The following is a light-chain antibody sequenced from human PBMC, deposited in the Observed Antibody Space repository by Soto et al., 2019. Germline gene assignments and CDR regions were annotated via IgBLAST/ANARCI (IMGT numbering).Light chain of an antibody. V-gene: IGLV2-14*01. J-gene: IGLJ1*01. CDR3: SSYTRISTYV. Sequence: QSALTQPASVSGSPGQSITISCTGTSSDVGGYNYVSWYQQHPGKAPKLIIYEVSNRPSGVSNHFSGSKSGNTASLTISGLQAEDEADYYCSSYTRISTYVFGTGTKLTVL. CDR2: EVS. CDR1: SSDVGGYNY.